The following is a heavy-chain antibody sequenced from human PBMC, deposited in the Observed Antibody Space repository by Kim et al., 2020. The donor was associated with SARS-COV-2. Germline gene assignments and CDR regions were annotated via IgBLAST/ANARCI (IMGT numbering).Heavy chain of an antibody. CDR2: IIPIFGTA. CDR3: ARDLFGVVAATAYNWFDP. V-gene: IGHV1-69*13. J-gene: IGHJ5*02. D-gene: IGHD2-15*01. CDR1: GGTFSSYA. Sequence: SVKVSCKASGGTFSSYAISWVRQAPGQGLEWMGGIIPIFGTANYAQKFQSRVTITADESTSTAYMELSSLRSEDTAVYYCARDLFGVVAATAYNWFDPWGQGTLVTVSS.